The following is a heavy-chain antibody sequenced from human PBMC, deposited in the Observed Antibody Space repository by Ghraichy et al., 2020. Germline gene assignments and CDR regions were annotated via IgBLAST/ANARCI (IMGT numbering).Heavy chain of an antibody. D-gene: IGHD3-10*01. V-gene: IGHV4-61*02. CDR1: GGSISSGSYY. J-gene: IGHJ4*02. Sequence: SQTLSLTCTVSGGSISSGSYYWSWIRQPAGKGLEWIGRIYTSGSTNYNPSLKSRVTISVDTSKNQFSLKLSSVTAADTAVYYCASEPSGITMVRGVLDYWGQGTLVTVSS. CDR3: ASEPSGITMVRGVLDY. CDR2: IYTSGST.